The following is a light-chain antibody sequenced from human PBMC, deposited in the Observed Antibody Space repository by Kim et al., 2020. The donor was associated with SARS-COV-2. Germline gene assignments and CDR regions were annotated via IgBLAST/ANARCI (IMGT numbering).Light chain of an antibody. CDR2: TAS. Sequence: ALVGDRVTMTCRASQTIHRWLAWHQQKPGKAPKLLIYTASTLQNGVPSRFSGSKSGTEFTLTISSLQPDDFATYYCQHYNGYPLTFGGGTKVDIK. V-gene: IGKV1-5*03. CDR3: QHYNGYPLT. J-gene: IGKJ4*01. CDR1: QTIHRW.